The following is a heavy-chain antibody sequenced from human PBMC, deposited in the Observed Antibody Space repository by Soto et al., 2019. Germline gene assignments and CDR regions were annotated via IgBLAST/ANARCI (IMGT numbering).Heavy chain of an antibody. CDR1: GGSISSGGYY. Sequence: SETLSLTCTVSGGSISSGGYYWSWIRQHPGKGLEWIGYIYYSGSTYYNPSLKSRVTISVDTSKNQFSLKLSSVTAADTAVYYCAREVRYYDFWSGPLDYWGQGTLVTVSS. V-gene: IGHV4-31*03. CDR3: AREVRYYDFWSGPLDY. J-gene: IGHJ4*02. CDR2: IYYSGST. D-gene: IGHD3-3*01.